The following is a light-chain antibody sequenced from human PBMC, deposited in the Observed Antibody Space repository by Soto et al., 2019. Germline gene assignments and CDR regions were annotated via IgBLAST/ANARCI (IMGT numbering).Light chain of an antibody. CDR3: QPYDSSLSGYV. CDR1: SSKIGAGYD. J-gene: IGLJ1*01. Sequence: QSVLTQPPSVSGGPGQRVTISCTGSSSKIGAGYDVHWYQQLPGTAPKLLIYGNSNRPSGVPDRFSGSKSGTSASLAITGLQAEDEADYYCQPYDSSLSGYVFGTGTKVTVL. CDR2: GNS. V-gene: IGLV1-40*01.